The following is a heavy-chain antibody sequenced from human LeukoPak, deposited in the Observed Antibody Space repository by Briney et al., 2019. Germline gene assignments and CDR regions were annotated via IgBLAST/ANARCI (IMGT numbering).Heavy chain of an antibody. CDR1: GYTFSSDY. Sequence: GASVKVSCKAPGYTFSSDYIHWVRQAPGQGLEWMGRINPGSGGTSYALKFQGRVTMTRDTSTSTVYMELSSLRSEDTAVYYCARDLGRDITIFGVVIPNFDYWGQGTLVTVSS. D-gene: IGHD3-3*01. CDR2: INPGSGGT. CDR3: ARDLGRDITIFGVVIPNFDY. V-gene: IGHV1-46*01. J-gene: IGHJ4*02.